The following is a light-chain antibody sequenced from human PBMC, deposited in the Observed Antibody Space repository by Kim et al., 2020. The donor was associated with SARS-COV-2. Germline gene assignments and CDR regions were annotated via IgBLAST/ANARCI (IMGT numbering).Light chain of an antibody. J-gene: IGLJ2*01. CDR2: EVS. CDR1: DSAVGSYNR. V-gene: IGLV2-18*02. Sequence: PSHTISCTRTDSAVGSYNRVSWYQQPPGTAPKLMIYEVSNRPSGVPARFSGSKSGNTASLSISGLQAEDEADYYCSSYTSSSTLVFGGGTQLTVL. CDR3: SSYTSSSTLV.